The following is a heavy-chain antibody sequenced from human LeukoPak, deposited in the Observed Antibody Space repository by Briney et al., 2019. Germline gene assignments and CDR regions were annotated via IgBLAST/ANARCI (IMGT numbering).Heavy chain of an antibody. CDR2: INHSGST. CDR1: GGSFSGYC. CDR3: ARVVGWELRSDYFDY. J-gene: IGHJ4*02. Sequence: SETLSLTCTVYGGSFSGYCWSWIRQPPGKGLEWVGEINHSGSTNYNPSLKSRVTISVDTSKNQFSLKLTSMTAADTAVYYCARVVGWELRSDYFDYWGQGTLVTVSS. V-gene: IGHV4-34*01. D-gene: IGHD1-26*01.